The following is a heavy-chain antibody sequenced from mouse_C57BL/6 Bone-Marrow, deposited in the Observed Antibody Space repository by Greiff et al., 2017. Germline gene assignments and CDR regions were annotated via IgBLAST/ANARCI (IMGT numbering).Heavy chain of an antibody. CDR3: ASKAYGVAMDY. D-gene: IGHD2-10*02. J-gene: IGHJ4*01. CDR1: GYNFTSYW. CDR2: IDPYDRET. Sequence: VQLQQPGAELVRPGSSVKLSCKASGYNFTSYWMHWVKQRPIQGLEWIGNIDPYDRETHYNQKFKDKATLTVDKSSSTAYMQLSRLTSEDSAFYYCASKAYGVAMDYWGQGTSVTVSS. V-gene: IGHV1-52*01.